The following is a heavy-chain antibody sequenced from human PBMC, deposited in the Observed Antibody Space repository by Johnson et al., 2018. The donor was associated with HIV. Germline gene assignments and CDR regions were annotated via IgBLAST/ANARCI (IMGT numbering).Heavy chain of an antibody. CDR1: GFTFSSYG. J-gene: IGHJ3*02. V-gene: IGHV3-30*02. CDR3: AKERRNYLVFGAFDI. D-gene: IGHD1-7*01. Sequence: QVQLVESGGGVVQPGRSLRLSCAASGFTFSSYGMHWVRQAPGKGLEWVAFIRYDGSNKYYADSVKGRFTISRDNSKNTLYLQMNSLRAEDTAVYYCAKERRNYLVFGAFDIWGQGTMVTVSS. CDR2: IRYDGSNK.